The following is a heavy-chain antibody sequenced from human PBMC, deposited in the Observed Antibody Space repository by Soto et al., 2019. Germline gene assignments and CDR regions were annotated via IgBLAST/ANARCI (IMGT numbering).Heavy chain of an antibody. D-gene: IGHD3-3*01. J-gene: IGHJ6*02. V-gene: IGHV4-34*01. CDR1: GGSFSGYY. CDR2: INHSGST. CDR3: ARGAKRITIFGVVINYYYYGMDV. Sequence: SETLSLTCAVYGGSFSGYYWSWIRQPPGKGLEWIGEINHSGSTNHNPSPKSRVTISVDTSKNQFSLKLSSVTTADTAVYYCARGAKRITIFGVVINYYYYGMDVWGQGTTVTVSS.